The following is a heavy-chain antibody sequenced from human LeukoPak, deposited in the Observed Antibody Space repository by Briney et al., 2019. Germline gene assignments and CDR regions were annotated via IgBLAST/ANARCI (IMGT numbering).Heavy chain of an antibody. V-gene: IGHV3-30*02. J-gene: IGHJ5*02. D-gene: IGHD6-13*01. CDR3: AKDKSGRIAAAGSDWFDP. Sequence: PGGSLRLSCAASGFTFSSYGMHWVRQAPGKGLEWVAFIRYDGSNKYYADSVKGRFTISRDNSKNTLYLQMNSLRAEDTAVYYCAKDKSGRIAAAGSDWFDPGRQGTVVSVSS. CDR1: GFTFSSYG. CDR2: IRYDGSNK.